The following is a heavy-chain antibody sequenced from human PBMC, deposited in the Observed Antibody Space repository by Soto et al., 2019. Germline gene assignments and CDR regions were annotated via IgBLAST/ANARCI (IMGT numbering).Heavy chain of an antibody. CDR3: VRDGTKTLRDWFDP. CDR2: IYATGTT. Sequence: SEPQPLTCTVSDAYISGFCWSWILKSAGKGLEWIGRIYATGTTDYNPSLKSRVMMSVDTSKKQFSLKLRSVTAADTAVYYCVRDGTKTLRDWFDPWGQGISVTVSS. CDR1: DAYISGFC. V-gene: IGHV4-4*07. J-gene: IGHJ5*02. D-gene: IGHD1-1*01.